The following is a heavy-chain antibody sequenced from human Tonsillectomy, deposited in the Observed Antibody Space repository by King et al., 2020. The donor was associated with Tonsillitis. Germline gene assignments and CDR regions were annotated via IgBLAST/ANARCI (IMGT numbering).Heavy chain of an antibody. CDR1: GFSFDDYA. CDR3: VKDRNMWDIVIMGSSFDS. D-gene: IGHD2-8*01. J-gene: IGHJ4*02. V-gene: IGHV3-9*01. Sequence: VQLVESGGGLVQPGRSLRLSCAASGFSFDDYAIHWVRQAPGKGLEWVSGISWNSGSIDYADSVKGRFTISRDNAKNSLYLQMNSLRAEDTAFYYCVKDRNMWDIVIMGSSFDSWGQGILVTVSS. CDR2: ISWNSGSI.